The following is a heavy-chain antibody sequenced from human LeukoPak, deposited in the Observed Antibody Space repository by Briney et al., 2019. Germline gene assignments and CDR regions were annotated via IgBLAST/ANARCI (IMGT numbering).Heavy chain of an antibody. CDR3: ARHSPVHCSITSCTVLDV. Sequence: SETLSLTCTVSGDSISSHYWSWIRQPPGKGLEWIGYIYYSGSTNYNPSLKSRITISVDTSKNQFSLKLSSVTAADTAVYYCARHSPVHCSITSCTVLDVWGQGTTVTVSS. CDR1: GDSISSHY. CDR2: IYYSGST. D-gene: IGHD2-2*01. J-gene: IGHJ6*02. V-gene: IGHV4-59*08.